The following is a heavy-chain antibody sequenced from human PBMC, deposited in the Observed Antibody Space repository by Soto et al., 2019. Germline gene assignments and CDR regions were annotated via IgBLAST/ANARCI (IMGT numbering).Heavy chain of an antibody. J-gene: IGHJ4*02. V-gene: IGHV3-30*18. D-gene: IGHD6-13*01. CDR2: VSYDGSNK. Sequence: QVQLVESGGGVVQPGRSLRLSCAASGFTFSSYGMHWVRQAPGKGLEWVAVVSYDGSNKYYADSVKGRFTISRDNSKNTLYLQMNSLRAEGTAVYYCAKDIGSSSWYWSATLDYWGQGTLVTVSS. CDR1: GFTFSSYG. CDR3: AKDIGSSSWYWSATLDY.